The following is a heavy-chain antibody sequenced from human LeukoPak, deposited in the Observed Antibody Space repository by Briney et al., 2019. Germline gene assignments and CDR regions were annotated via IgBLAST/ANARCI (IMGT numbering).Heavy chain of an antibody. CDR1: GFTFSTYV. J-gene: IGHJ4*02. CDR2: ISGTGDTT. Sequence: GGSLRLSCAASGFTFSTYVMSWVRQAPGKGLEWVSTISGTGDTTYYADSVKGRFTISRDNSKNTLYLQMNSLRAEDTAVYYCAKALLSYSSFFDYWGQGTLVTVSS. D-gene: IGHD6-6*01. V-gene: IGHV3-23*01. CDR3: AKALLSYSSFFDY.